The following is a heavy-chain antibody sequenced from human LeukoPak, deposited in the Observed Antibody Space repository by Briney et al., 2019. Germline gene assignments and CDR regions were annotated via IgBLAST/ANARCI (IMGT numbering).Heavy chain of an antibody. Sequence: GGSLRLSCAASGFTFSSYSMNWVRQAPRKGLEWVSYISSSSSTIYYADSVKGRFTISRDNAKNSLYLQMNSLRAEDTAVYYCASSTQYYYDSSGYFRDLYYFDYWGQGTLVTVSS. CDR1: GFTFSSYS. CDR2: ISSSSSTI. CDR3: ASSTQYYYDSSGYFRDLYYFDY. D-gene: IGHD3-22*01. V-gene: IGHV3-48*04. J-gene: IGHJ4*02.